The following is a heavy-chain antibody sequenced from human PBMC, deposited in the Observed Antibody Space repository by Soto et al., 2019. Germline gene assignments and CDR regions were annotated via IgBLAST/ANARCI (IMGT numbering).Heavy chain of an antibody. Sequence: ASVKVSCKTSGFTFTSHHMHWMRQAPGQGLEWMAIINTTNGDTANAQKIQGRVALTRDTSTSTVYMELFSLTSEDTAMYYCAREVAMSGRTCDSWGQGTLVTVSS. CDR1: GFTFTSHH. D-gene: IGHD2-15*01. V-gene: IGHV1-46*01. J-gene: IGHJ4*02. CDR2: INTTNGDT. CDR3: AREVAMSGRTCDS.